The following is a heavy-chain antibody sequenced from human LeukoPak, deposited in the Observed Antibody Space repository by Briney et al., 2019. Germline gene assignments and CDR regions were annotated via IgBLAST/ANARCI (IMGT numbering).Heavy chain of an antibody. CDR1: GFTLGDYG. CDR2: IRSKAYGGTT. J-gene: IGHJ4*02. CDR3: TRDWGTTGTTWAWDY. V-gene: IGHV3-49*04. D-gene: IGHD1-7*01. Sequence: GGSRRLSWTAAGFTLGDYGMSWVRQAPGKWREWVGFIRSKAYGGTTEYAASVKGRFTISRDDSKSIAYLQMNSLKTEDTAVYSCTRDWGTTGTTWAWDYWGQGTLVTVSS.